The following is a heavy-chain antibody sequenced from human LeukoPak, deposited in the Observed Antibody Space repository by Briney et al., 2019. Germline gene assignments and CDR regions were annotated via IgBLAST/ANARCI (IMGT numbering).Heavy chain of an antibody. J-gene: IGHJ5*02. Sequence: ASVKVSCKASGYTFTSYAMNWVRQAPGQGLEWMGWINTNTGNPTYAQGLTGRFVFSLDTSVSTAYLQISSLKAEDTAVYYCARSYYCSGGSCYRSWFDPWGQGTLVTVSS. D-gene: IGHD2-15*01. CDR3: ARSYYCSGGSCYRSWFDP. V-gene: IGHV7-4-1*02. CDR1: GYTFTSYA. CDR2: INTNTGNP.